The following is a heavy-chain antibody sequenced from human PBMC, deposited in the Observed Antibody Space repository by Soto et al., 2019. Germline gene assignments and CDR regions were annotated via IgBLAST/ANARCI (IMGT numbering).Heavy chain of an antibody. CDR1: VFTFTSSA. CDR3: AAALGYCSGGSCNMLRPIDY. V-gene: IGHV1-58*01. CDR2: IVVGSGNT. J-gene: IGHJ4*02. D-gene: IGHD2-15*01. Sequence: QMQLVQSGPEVKKPGTSVKVSCKASVFTFTSSAVQWVRQARGQRLEWIGWIVVGSGNTNYAQKFQERVTITRDMSTSTAYMELSSLRSEDTAVYYCAAALGYCSGGSCNMLRPIDYWGQGTLVTVSA.